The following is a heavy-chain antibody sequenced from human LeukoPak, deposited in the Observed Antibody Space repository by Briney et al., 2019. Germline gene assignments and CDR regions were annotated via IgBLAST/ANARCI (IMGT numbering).Heavy chain of an antibody. Sequence: PSETLSLTCTVSGGSISSYYWSWIRQPPGKGLEWIGYIYYSGSTNYNPSLKSRVTISVDTSKIQFSLKLSSVTAADTAVYYCARVGGIAAFDYWGQGTLVTVSS. CDR3: ARVGGIAAFDY. CDR1: GGSISSYY. J-gene: IGHJ4*02. CDR2: IYYSGST. D-gene: IGHD6-13*01. V-gene: IGHV4-59*01.